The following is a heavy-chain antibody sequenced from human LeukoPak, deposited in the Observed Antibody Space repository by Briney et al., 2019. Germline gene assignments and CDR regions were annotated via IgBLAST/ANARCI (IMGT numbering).Heavy chain of an antibody. V-gene: IGHV1-69*04. Sequence: GASVKVSCKASGGTFSSYAISWVRQAPGQGLEWMGRIIPILGIANYAQKFQGRVTITADKSTSTAYMELSSLRSEDTAVYYCARDPNSSGWYRYYYYGMDVWGQGTTVTVSS. CDR1: GGTFSSYA. D-gene: IGHD6-19*01. CDR3: ARDPNSSGWYRYYYYGMDV. J-gene: IGHJ6*02. CDR2: IIPILGIA.